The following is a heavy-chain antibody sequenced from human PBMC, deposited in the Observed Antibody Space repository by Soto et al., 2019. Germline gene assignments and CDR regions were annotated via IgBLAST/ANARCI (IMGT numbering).Heavy chain of an antibody. D-gene: IGHD3-22*01. CDR3: ARNPSTVDLASMKD. CDR2: IYSAFST. J-gene: IGHJ4*02. V-gene: IGHV3-23*03. CDR1: GFTFSSYA. Sequence: SGFTFSSYAMSWVRQAPGKGLEWISVIYSAFSTYYADSVKGRFTISRDNSKDTLYLQMNSLRAEDTALYYCARNPSTVDLASMKDWGQGTLVTVSS.